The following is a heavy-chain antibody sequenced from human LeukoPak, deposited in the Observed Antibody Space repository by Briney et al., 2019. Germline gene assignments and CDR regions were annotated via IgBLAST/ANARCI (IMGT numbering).Heavy chain of an antibody. V-gene: IGHV4-39*01. D-gene: IGHD4-11*01. CDR2: IYDSGST. CDR3: ARPQRYSNYALDY. J-gene: IGHJ4*02. Sequence: PSETLSLTCTVSGGSIRSSYYYWGWIRQPPGKGLEWIGSIYDSGSTYYNPSLKSRVTISVDTSKNQFSLKLNSVTAADTAVYYCARPQRYSNYALDYWGQGTLVTVSS. CDR1: GGSIRSSYYY.